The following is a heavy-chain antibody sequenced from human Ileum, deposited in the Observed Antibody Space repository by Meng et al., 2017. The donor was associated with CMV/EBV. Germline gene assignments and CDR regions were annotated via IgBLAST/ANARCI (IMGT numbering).Heavy chain of an antibody. D-gene: IGHD5-24*01. CDR1: EFTVNSPW. V-gene: IGHV3-7*01. CDR2: INEDGSQK. Sequence: ASEFTVNSPWRSWARQAPGKGLKWVANINEDGSQKYYADSVKGRFIISRDNAKNSLYLQVISLRAEDTARYYCVKQLTGSAAWWFDPWGQGTLVTVSS. J-gene: IGHJ5*02. CDR3: VKQLTGSAAWWFDP.